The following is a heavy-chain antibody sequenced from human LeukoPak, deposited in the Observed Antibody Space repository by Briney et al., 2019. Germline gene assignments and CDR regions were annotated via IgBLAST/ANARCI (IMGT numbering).Heavy chain of an antibody. J-gene: IGHJ4*02. D-gene: IGHD3-22*01. Sequence: PGGSLRPSCAASGFTFSDYYMSWIRQAPGKGLEWVSYISSSGSTIYYADSVKGRFTISRDNAKNSLYLQMNSLRAEDTAVYYCARVIVDRVVVTLYFDYWGQGTLVTVSS. CDR2: ISSSGSTI. CDR3: ARVIVDRVVVTLYFDY. V-gene: IGHV3-11*01. CDR1: GFTFSDYY.